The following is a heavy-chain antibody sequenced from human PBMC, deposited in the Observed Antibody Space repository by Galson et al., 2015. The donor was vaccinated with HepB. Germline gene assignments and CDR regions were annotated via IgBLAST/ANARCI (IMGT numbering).Heavy chain of an antibody. V-gene: IGHV1-46*02. D-gene: IGHD1-14*01. CDR1: GYNFNTYY. Sequence: SVKVSCKAIGYNFNTYYIHWVRLAPGQGLEWMGIIKPTGGRTIYAQKFQDRVTMTSDTSVSKIYMELSSLTSEDTAVYYCARGAVALLGNIKYNNFFVTWGQGTLVTVSS. CDR2: IKPTGGRT. J-gene: IGHJ5*02. CDR3: ARGAVALLGNIKYNNFFVT.